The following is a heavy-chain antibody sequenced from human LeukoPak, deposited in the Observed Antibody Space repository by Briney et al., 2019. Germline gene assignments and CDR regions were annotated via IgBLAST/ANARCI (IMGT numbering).Heavy chain of an antibody. CDR2: ITSSSSYI. Sequence: GGSLRLSCAASGFTFGSYSMNWVRQAPGKGLEWVSSITSSSSYISYADSLKGRFTISRDNAKNSLYLQMNSLRAEDTAVYYCARVGGYENFDYWGQGTLVSVSS. CDR3: ARVGGYENFDY. D-gene: IGHD3-22*01. V-gene: IGHV3-21*01. CDR1: GFTFGSYS. J-gene: IGHJ4*02.